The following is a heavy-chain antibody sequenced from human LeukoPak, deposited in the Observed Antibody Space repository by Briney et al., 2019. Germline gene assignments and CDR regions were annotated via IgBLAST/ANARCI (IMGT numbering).Heavy chain of an antibody. CDR1: GFTFSSYW. V-gene: IGHV3-7*01. CDR2: IKQDGSEK. CDR3: ARDFVAAAAGFDY. J-gene: IGHJ4*02. Sequence: GGSLRLSCAVSGFTFSSYWMSWVRQAPGKGLEWVANIKQDGSEKYFVDSVKGRFTISRDNAKNSLYLQMNGLRAEDTAVYYCARDFVAAAAGFDYWGQGTLVTVSS. D-gene: IGHD6-13*01.